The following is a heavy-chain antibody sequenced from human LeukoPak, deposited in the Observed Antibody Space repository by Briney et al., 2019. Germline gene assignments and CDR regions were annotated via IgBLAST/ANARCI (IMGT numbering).Heavy chain of an antibody. CDR1: GYSFTSYW. CDR2: IYPGDSDT. D-gene: IGHD3-22*01. Sequence: GESLKISCKGSGYSFTSYWIGWVRQMPGKGLERMGIIYPGDSDTRYSPSFQGQVTISADKSISTAYLQWSSLKASDTAMYYCARLLGSRYYYDSSGYLDYWGQGTLVTVSS. J-gene: IGHJ4*02. CDR3: ARLLGSRYYYDSSGYLDY. V-gene: IGHV5-51*01.